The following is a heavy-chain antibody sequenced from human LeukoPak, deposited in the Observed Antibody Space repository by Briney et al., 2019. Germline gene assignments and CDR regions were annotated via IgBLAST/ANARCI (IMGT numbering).Heavy chain of an antibody. CDR2: IYYSGST. J-gene: IGHJ4*02. Sequence: SETLPLTCTVSGGSISSYYWSWIRQPPGKGLEWIGYIYYSGSTNYNPSLKSRVTISVDTSKNQFSLKLSSVTAADTAVYYCARLWFGELLVDYWGQGTLVTVSS. D-gene: IGHD3-10*01. CDR3: ARLWFGELLVDY. CDR1: GGSISSYY. V-gene: IGHV4-59*01.